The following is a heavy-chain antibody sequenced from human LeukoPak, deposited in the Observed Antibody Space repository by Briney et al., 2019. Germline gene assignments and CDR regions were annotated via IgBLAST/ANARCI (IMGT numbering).Heavy chain of an antibody. V-gene: IGHV3-66*01. CDR2: IYSDGST. Sequence: GGSLRLSCAVSGFTVSSSYMSWVRQAPEGKGLEWVSVIYSDGSTYYADSVKGRFTISRDNSKNMLYFQMNSLRAEDTGLYYCTRETGATDYWGQGTLVTVSS. CDR3: TRETGATDY. D-gene: IGHD1-26*01. J-gene: IGHJ4*02. CDR1: GFTVSSSY.